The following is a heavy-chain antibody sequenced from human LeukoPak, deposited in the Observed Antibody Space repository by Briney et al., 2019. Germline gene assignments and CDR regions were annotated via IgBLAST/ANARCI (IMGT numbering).Heavy chain of an antibody. CDR1: GFTFSSYA. D-gene: IGHD3-16*01. CDR2: ISYDGSNK. V-gene: IGHV3-30*04. CDR3: ARPGGPDYYYYYMDV. J-gene: IGHJ6*03. Sequence: GGSLRLSCAASGFTFSSYAMHWVRQAPGKGLEWVAVISYDGSNKYYADSVKGRFTISRDNSKNTLYLQMNSLRAEDTAVYYCARPGGPDYYYYYMDVWGTGTTVTISS.